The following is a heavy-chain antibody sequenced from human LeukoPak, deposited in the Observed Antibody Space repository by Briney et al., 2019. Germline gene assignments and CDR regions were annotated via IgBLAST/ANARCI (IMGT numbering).Heavy chain of an antibody. Sequence: GRSLRLSCAASGFSFSSYGMDWVRQAPGKGLEWVAVIWYDGSNKYYADSVKGRSTISRDNSKNTVFLQMNSLRAEDTAVYYCARLGSRWSLDYWGQGTLVTVSS. V-gene: IGHV3-33*01. D-gene: IGHD6-13*01. CDR2: IWYDGSNK. J-gene: IGHJ4*02. CDR3: ARLGSRWSLDY. CDR1: GFSFSSYG.